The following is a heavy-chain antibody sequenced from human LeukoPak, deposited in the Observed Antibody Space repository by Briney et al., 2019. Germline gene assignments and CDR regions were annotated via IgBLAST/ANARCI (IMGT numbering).Heavy chain of an antibody. J-gene: IGHJ4*02. CDR1: GGSISSSSYY. CDR3: ARAGGSYYADFDY. CDR2: IYNSGST. V-gene: IGHV4-39*07. Sequence: SETLSLTCSVSGGSISSSSYYWGWIRQPPGKGLEWIGSIYNSGSTYYNPSPKGRVTISVDTSKNQFSLNLSSVTAADTAVYYCARAGGSYYADFDYWGQGTLVTVSS. D-gene: IGHD3-22*01.